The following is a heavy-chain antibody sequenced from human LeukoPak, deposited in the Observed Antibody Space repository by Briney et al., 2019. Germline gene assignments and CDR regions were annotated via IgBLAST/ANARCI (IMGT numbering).Heavy chain of an antibody. CDR1: GCSFGSNW. J-gene: IGHJ4*02. D-gene: IGHD2-21*01. CDR3: ARLRYSDY. Sequence: GGSLRLSCVASGCSFGSNWMSWVRQAPGKGLEWVANIKQDGSEKNYVDSVKGRFTISRDNAKNSLYLQMNSLRAEDTAVYYCARLRYSDYWGQGTLVTVSS. CDR2: IKQDGSEK. V-gene: IGHV3-7*03.